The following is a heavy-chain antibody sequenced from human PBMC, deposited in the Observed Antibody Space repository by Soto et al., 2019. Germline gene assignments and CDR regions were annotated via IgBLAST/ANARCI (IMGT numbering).Heavy chain of an antibody. V-gene: IGHV1-2*04. CDR3: ARDSYYDSSGYYFDY. D-gene: IGHD3-22*01. CDR2: INPNSGGT. CDR1: GYTFTGYY. J-gene: IGHJ4*02. Sequence: ASVKVSCKASGYTFTGYYIHWVRQAPGQGLEWMGWINPNSGGTNYAQKFQGWVTMTRDTSISTAYMELSRLRSDDTAVYYCARDSYYDSSGYYFDYWGQGTLVTVSS.